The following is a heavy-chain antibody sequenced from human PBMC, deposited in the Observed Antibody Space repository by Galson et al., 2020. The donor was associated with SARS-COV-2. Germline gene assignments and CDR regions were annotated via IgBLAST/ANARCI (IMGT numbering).Heavy chain of an antibody. V-gene: IGHV3-11*04. J-gene: IGHJ2*01. Sequence: GESLKISCAASGFSFSDYSMSWIRQAPGKGLEWVSYISNSGSPLYYADSVKGRFTISRDNAKKSLYLQMDSLSAEDTAVFYCARAGSGNYPYWYFDLWGRGTLVTVSS. CDR1: GFSFSDYS. CDR3: ARAGSGNYPYWYFDL. D-gene: IGHD1-26*01. CDR2: ISNSGSPL.